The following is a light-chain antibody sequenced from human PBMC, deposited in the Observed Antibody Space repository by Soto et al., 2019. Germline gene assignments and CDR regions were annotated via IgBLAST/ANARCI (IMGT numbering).Light chain of an antibody. V-gene: IGKV1-17*03. CDR3: LQHNSYPFT. CDR1: QGVSDW. CDR2: GAS. J-gene: IGKJ3*01. Sequence: DIKMTKSPAAVYASVGDSGTITCRASQGVSDWVAWYQQKPGEAPKLLIYGASTRATGIPARFSGSGSGTEFTLTISSLQPEDFATYYCLQHNSYPFTFGPGTKVDIK.